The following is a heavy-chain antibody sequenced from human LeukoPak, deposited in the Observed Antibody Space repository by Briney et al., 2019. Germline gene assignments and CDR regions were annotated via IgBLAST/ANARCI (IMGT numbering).Heavy chain of an antibody. CDR2: ISGYNGYT. J-gene: IGHJ5*02. V-gene: IGHV1-18*01. CDR1: GYAFTSYG. D-gene: IGHD3-22*01. Sequence: APVKVSCKASGYAFTSYGISWVRQAPGQGLEWMGWISGYNGYTHYANNHQGRVTMTTDTSTSTAYMELRSLRSDDTAVYYCARDEARYSSGYYPNWFDPWGQGTLVT. CDR3: ARDEARYSSGYYPNWFDP.